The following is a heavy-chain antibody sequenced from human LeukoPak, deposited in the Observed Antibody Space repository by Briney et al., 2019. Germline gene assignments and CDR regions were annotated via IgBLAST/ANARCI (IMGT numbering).Heavy chain of an antibody. CDR3: ARAGRPGSHYYYYGMDV. V-gene: IGHV3-30*04. Sequence: GGSLRLSCAASGFTFSSYAMHWVRQAPGKGLEWVAVISYDGSNKYYADSVKGRFTISRDNSKNTLYLQMNSLRAEDTAVYYCARAGRPGSHYYYYGMDVWGQGTTVTVSS. J-gene: IGHJ6*02. CDR1: GFTFSSYA. CDR2: ISYDGSNK. D-gene: IGHD1-26*01.